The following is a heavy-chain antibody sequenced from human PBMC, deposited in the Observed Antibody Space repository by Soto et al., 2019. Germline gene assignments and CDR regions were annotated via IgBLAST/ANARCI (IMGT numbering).Heavy chain of an antibody. Sequence: HPGGSLRLSCAASGFSFTIFAMSWVRQAPGKGLEWVSAVSGSGSTTYYADSVKGRFTISRDNSKKTSYLYMNSLRADDTAVYYCARLYDFWSGYNPWIEPWGLGTLVTVSS. CDR3: ARLYDFWSGYNPWIEP. D-gene: IGHD3-3*01. CDR2: VSGSGSTT. J-gene: IGHJ5*02. CDR1: GFSFTIFA. V-gene: IGHV3-23*01.